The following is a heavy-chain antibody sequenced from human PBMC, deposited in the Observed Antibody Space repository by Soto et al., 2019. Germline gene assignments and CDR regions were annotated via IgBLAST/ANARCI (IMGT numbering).Heavy chain of an antibody. V-gene: IGHV3-23*01. Sequence: PGGSLRLSCAASGFTFSSYAMSWVRQAPGKGLEWVSAISGSGGSTYYADSVKGRFTISRDNSKNTLYLQMNNLGAEDTAVYYCARVQYYYDSSGFGGAFDIWGQGTMVTVSS. D-gene: IGHD3-22*01. CDR3: ARVQYYYDSSGFGGAFDI. J-gene: IGHJ3*02. CDR1: GFTFSSYA. CDR2: ISGSGGST.